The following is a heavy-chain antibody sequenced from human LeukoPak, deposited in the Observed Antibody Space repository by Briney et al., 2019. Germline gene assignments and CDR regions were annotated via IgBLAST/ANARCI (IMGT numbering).Heavy chain of an antibody. CDR1: GYSFTNYW. CDR2: IYPGDSDT. J-gene: IGHJ3*02. V-gene: IGHV5-51*01. D-gene: IGHD5-12*01. Sequence: GESLKISCKGSGYSFTNYWIGWVRQMPGKGLEWMGIIYPGDSDTRYSPSFQGQVTISADKSISTAYLQWSSLKASDTAMYYCATGLRLTFDAFDIWGQGTMVTVSS. CDR3: ATGLRLTFDAFDI.